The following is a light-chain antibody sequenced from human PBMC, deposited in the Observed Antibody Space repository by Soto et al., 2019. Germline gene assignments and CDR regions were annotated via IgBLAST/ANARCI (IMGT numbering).Light chain of an antibody. J-gene: IGLJ3*02. V-gene: IGLV4-69*01. Sequence: QLVLTQSPSASASLGASVKLTCTLSSGHSSYAIAWHQQQPEKGPSYLMKLNSDGSHSKGDGIPDRFSGSSSGTERYLTISSLQSEDEADYYCQTWSTGIRVFGGGTKLTVL. CDR1: SGHSSYA. CDR2: LNSDGSH. CDR3: QTWSTGIRV.